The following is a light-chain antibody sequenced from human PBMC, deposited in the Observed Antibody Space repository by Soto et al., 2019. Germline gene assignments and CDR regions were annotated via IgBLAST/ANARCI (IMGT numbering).Light chain of an antibody. J-gene: IGKJ1*01. V-gene: IGKV1-5*03. CDR2: KTS. Sequence: DIHMTQSPSTLSASVGDRVTITCRASQSISIWLAWYHQKPGKAPNLLIYKTSSLETGVPSRFSGSGSGTEFTLTISSLQPDDFATYYCQHWNDYAWTFGQGTKVEVQ. CDR1: QSISIW. CDR3: QHWNDYAWT.